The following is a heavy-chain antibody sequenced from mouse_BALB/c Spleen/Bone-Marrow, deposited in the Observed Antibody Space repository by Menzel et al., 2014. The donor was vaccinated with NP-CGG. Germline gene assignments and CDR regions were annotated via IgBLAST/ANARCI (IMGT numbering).Heavy chain of an antibody. CDR3: AREANWNFDY. CDR2: IYPGNVNT. CDR1: GYTFTSYY. Sequence: VQLQQSGPELVKPGASVRISCKASGYTFTSYYIHWVKQRPGQGLEWIGWIYPGNVNTKYNEKFKGKATLTADKSSSTAYMQLSSPTSEDSAVYFCAREANWNFDYWGQGTTLTVSS. D-gene: IGHD4-1*01. J-gene: IGHJ2*01. V-gene: IGHV1S56*01.